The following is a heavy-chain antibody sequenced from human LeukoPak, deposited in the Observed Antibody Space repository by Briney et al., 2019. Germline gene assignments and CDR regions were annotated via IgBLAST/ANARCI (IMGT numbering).Heavy chain of an antibody. D-gene: IGHD4-17*01. J-gene: IGHJ5*02. Sequence: ASVKVSCTASGYTFTSYYMHWVRQAPGQGLEWMGIINPSGGSTSYAQKFQGRVTMTRDTSTSTVYMELSSLRSEDTAVYYCARPKTTVTTAQDQRYSGDWFDPWGQGTLVTVSS. CDR2: INPSGGST. CDR1: GYTFTSYY. V-gene: IGHV1-46*01. CDR3: ARPKTTVTTAQDQRYSGDWFDP.